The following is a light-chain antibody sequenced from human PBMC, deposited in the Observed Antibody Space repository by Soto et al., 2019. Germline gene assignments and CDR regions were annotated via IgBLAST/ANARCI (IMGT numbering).Light chain of an antibody. Sequence: EIQMTQSPSTLSASAGCRSTISCMGSQGVNSNLARYRHKLGQAPRVLIYGASTRATGIPARFSGSGSGTEFILTIRGPRSEIFAVYYAQHNNTLPWTSGKGTRV. CDR2: GAS. J-gene: IGKJ1*01. V-gene: IGKV3-15*01. CDR1: QGVNSN. CDR3: QHNNTLPWT.